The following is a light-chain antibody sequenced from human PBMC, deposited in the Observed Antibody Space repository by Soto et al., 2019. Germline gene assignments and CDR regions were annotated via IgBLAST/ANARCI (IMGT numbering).Light chain of an antibody. CDR1: SSDVGGYNY. CDR2: EVS. V-gene: IGLV2-8*01. Sequence: QLVLTQPPSASGSPGQSVTISCTGTSSDVGGYNYVSWYQQHPGKAPKLMIYEVSKRPSGVPDRFSGSKSGTTASLTGSGLKAEDEADYYCSSYAGSNNVVFGGGTKLTVL. CDR3: SSYAGSNNVV. J-gene: IGLJ2*01.